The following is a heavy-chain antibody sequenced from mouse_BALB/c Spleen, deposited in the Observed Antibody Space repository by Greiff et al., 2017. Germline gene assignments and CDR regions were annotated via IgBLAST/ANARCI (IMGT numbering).Heavy chain of an antibody. CDR2: ISSGGST. D-gene: IGHD1-1*01. J-gene: IGHJ1*01. CDR3: ASPYYGSSYWYFDV. Sequence: EVKLMESGGGLVKPGGSLKLSCAASGFTFSSYAMSWVRQTPEKRLEWVASISSGGSTYYPDSVKGRFTISRDNARNILYLQMSSLRSEDTAMYYCASPYYGSSYWYFDVWGAGTTVTVSS. CDR1: GFTFSSYA. V-gene: IGHV5-6-5*01.